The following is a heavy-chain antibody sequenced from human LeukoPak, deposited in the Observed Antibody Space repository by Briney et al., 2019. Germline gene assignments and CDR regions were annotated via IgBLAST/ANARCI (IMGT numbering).Heavy chain of an antibody. Sequence: SETLSLTCTVSGGSISSYYGSWIRQPPGKGLEWIGYIYYSGSTNYNPSLKRRVTISVDTSKNQFSLKLSSVTAADTAVYYCARDLPYGDTDAFDIWGQGTMVTVSS. CDR1: GGSISSYY. D-gene: IGHD4-17*01. V-gene: IGHV4-59*01. CDR3: ARDLPYGDTDAFDI. CDR2: IYYSGST. J-gene: IGHJ3*02.